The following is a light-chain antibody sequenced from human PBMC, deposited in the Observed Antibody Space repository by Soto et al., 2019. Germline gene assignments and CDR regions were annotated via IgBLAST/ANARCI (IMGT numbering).Light chain of an antibody. CDR2: DDS. J-gene: IGLJ1*01. CDR1: NIGTKS. CDR3: QVWDSSSNQV. Sequence: SYELTQPPSVSVAPGQTARIACGGDNIGTKSVHWYQQRPGQAPVLVVYDDSDRPSGIPERFSGSNSGSTATLTISRVEGGDEADYYRQVWDSSSNQVFGTGTKVTVL. V-gene: IGLV3-21*02.